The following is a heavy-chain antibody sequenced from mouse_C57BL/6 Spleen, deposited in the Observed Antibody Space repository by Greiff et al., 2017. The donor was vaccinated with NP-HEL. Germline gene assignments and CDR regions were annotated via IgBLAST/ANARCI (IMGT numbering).Heavy chain of an antibody. Sequence: EVQRVESGGGLVQPKGSLKLSCAASGFTFNTYAMHWVRQAPGKGLEWVARIRSKSSNYATYYADSVKDRFTISRDDSQSMLYLQMNNLKTEETARDEWGRGGEDDYSKDAGFAYWGQGTLVTVSA. CDR1: GFTFNTYA. CDR3: GRGGEDDYSKDAGFAY. D-gene: IGHD2-5*01. V-gene: IGHV10-3*01. J-gene: IGHJ3*01. CDR2: IRSKSSNYAT.